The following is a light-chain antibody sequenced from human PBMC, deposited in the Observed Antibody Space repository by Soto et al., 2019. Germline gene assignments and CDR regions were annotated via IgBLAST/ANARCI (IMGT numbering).Light chain of an antibody. Sequence: QSVLTQPASVSGSPGQSVTISCTGTSSDVGGYNFVSWYKQYPGKAPKLMIYELHRRPSGVSDLFSGSKSGNTASLTISGLQAEDEADYYCCSYSGLESQVFGTGTKVTVL. CDR3: CSYSGLESQV. V-gene: IGLV2-14*01. J-gene: IGLJ1*01. CDR1: SSDVGGYNF. CDR2: ELH.